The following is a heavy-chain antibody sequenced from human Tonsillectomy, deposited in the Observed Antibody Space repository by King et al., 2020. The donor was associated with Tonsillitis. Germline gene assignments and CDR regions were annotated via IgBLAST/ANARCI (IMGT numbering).Heavy chain of an antibody. CDR2: INQDGSEK. V-gene: IGHV3-7*01. Sequence: VQLVESGGDLVQPGGSLRLSCAASGFTFSNNWMSWVRQAPGKGLEWVANINQDGSEKHYVDSVKGRFTISRDNAENSLYLQMNSLRAEDTAVYYCARDYDVWSNYPDYFDHWGQGTLVTVSS. CDR1: GFTFSNNW. J-gene: IGHJ4*02. CDR3: ARDYDVWSNYPDYFDH. D-gene: IGHD3-3*01.